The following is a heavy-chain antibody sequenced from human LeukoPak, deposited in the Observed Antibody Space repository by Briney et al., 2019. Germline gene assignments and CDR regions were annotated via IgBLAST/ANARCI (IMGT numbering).Heavy chain of an antibody. CDR3: ARARAAAGLGYFEY. D-gene: IGHD6-13*01. Sequence: GGSLRLSCAASGFTFSDYYMSWIRQAPGKGLEWVSYISSSSSYTNYADSVKGRFTISRDNAKNSLYLQMNSLRAEDTAVYYCARARAAAGLGYFEYWGQGTLVTVSS. CDR2: ISSSSSYT. CDR1: GFTFSDYY. J-gene: IGHJ4*02. V-gene: IGHV3-11*06.